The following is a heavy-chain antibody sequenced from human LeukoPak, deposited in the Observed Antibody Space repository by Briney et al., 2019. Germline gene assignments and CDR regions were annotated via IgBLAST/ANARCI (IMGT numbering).Heavy chain of an antibody. Sequence: SETLSLTCAVYGGSFSGYYWSWIRQPPGKGLEWIGEINHSGSTNYNPSLKSRVTISVDTSKNQFSLKLSSVTAADTAVYYCARGRNRWSYYGSGSYSWFDPWGQGTLVTVSS. J-gene: IGHJ5*02. D-gene: IGHD3-10*01. CDR1: GGSFSGYY. CDR3: ARGRNRWSYYGSGSYSWFDP. V-gene: IGHV4-34*01. CDR2: INHSGST.